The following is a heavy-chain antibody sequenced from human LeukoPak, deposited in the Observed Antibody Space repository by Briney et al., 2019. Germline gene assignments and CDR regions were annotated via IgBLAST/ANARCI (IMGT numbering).Heavy chain of an antibody. CDR2: INPSGGST. Sequence: GASVKVSCKASGYTFTSYYMHWVRQAPGQGLEWMGIINPSGGSTSYAQKFQGRVTMTRDTSTSTVYMELSSLRSEDMAVYYCARDKDYYDSSGYYYIDYWGQGTLVTVSS. J-gene: IGHJ4*02. CDR3: ARDKDYYDSSGYYYIDY. D-gene: IGHD3-22*01. CDR1: GYTFTSYY. V-gene: IGHV1-46*01.